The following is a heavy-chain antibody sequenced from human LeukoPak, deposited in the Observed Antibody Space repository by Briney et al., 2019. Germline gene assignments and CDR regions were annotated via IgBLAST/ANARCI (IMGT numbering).Heavy chain of an antibody. Sequence: SETLSLTCAVYGGSFSGYYWSWIRQPPGKGLEWIGEINHSGSTNYNPSLKSRVTISVDTSKNQFSLKLSSVTAADTAVYYCARGFRSGYYRGHFDYWGQGTLVTVSS. CDR3: ARGFRSGYYRGHFDY. V-gene: IGHV4-34*01. J-gene: IGHJ4*02. CDR1: GGSFSGYY. CDR2: INHSGST. D-gene: IGHD3-22*01.